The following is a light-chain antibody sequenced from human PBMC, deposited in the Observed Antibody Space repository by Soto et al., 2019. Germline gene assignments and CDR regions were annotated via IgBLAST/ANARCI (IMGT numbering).Light chain of an antibody. V-gene: IGLV1-51*02. J-gene: IGLJ2*01. CDR3: GAWDRSLTEVV. CDR2: EDS. CDR1: SSNLGHHY. Sequence: QSVLTQPPSVSAAPGQRVTISCSGSSSNLGHHYVSWYQQFPGTAPKLIIYEDSNRPSGIPDRFSGSKSGTSATLGITGLQTGDEADYYCGAWDRSLTEVVFGGGTKVTVL.